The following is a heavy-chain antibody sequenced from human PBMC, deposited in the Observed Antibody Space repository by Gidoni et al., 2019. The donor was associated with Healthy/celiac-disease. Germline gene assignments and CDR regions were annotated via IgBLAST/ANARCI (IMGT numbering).Heavy chain of an antibody. CDR2: INAGNGNT. V-gene: IGHV1-3*01. CDR3: ARVYTAMVNYFDY. Sequence: QVQLVQSGAEVKKPGASVKVSCKASGYTFTSYAMHWVRQAPGQRLEWMGWINAGNGNTKYSQKFQGRVTITRDTSASTAYMELSSLRSEDTAVYYCARVYTAMVNYFDYWGQGTLVTVSS. D-gene: IGHD5-18*01. CDR1: GYTFTSYA. J-gene: IGHJ4*02.